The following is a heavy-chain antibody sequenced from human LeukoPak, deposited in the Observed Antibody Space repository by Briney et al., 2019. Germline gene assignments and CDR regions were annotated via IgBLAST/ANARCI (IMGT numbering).Heavy chain of an antibody. Sequence: PGGSLRLSCAASEFTFGSYSMNWVRQAPGKGLEWVSSISSSSNYIYLADSVKGRFTISRDNAKNSLYLQMNSLRAEDTAVCYCARVVSENWFDPWGQGTLVTVSS. CDR3: ARVVSENWFDP. V-gene: IGHV3-21*01. CDR1: EFTFGSYS. J-gene: IGHJ5*02. D-gene: IGHD1-14*01. CDR2: ISSSSNYI.